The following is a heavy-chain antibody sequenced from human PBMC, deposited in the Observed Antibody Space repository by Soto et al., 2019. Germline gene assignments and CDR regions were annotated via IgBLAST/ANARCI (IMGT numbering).Heavy chain of an antibody. CDR1: GFTFGDYA. Sequence: GGSLRLSCTTSGFTFGDYAVSWVRQAPGRGLEWVGFIRRKTYGGTTEYAASVRGRFIISRDDSKSIAYLQMNSLKTEDTAVYYCTRPTAVTGLDAFDIWGQGTMVTVS. V-gene: IGHV3-49*04. CDR2: IRRKTYGGTT. J-gene: IGHJ3*02. CDR3: TRPTAVTGLDAFDI. D-gene: IGHD6-19*01.